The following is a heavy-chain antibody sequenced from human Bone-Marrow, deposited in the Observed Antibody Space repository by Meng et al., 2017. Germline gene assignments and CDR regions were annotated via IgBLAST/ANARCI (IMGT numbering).Heavy chain of an antibody. CDR2: IYHSGST. CDR3: ARDAHIVVVTAKPSNWFDP. J-gene: IGHJ5*02. V-gene: IGHV4-38-2*02. D-gene: IGHD2-21*02. Sequence: GSLRLSCTVSGYSTSSGYYWGWIRQPPGKGLEWIGSIYHSGSTYYNPSLKSRVTISVDTSKNQFSLKLSSVTAADTAVYYCARDAHIVVVTAKPSNWFDPWGQGTLVTVSS. CDR1: GYSTSSGYY.